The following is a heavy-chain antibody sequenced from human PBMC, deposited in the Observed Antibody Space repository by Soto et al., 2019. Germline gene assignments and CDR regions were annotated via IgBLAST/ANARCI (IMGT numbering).Heavy chain of an antibody. CDR2: IKSKTDGGIT. CDR3: TTGYSGYDFH. CDR1: GFTFSSAG. D-gene: IGHD5-12*01. Sequence: LRLSCAASGFTFSSAGMNWVRQAPGKGLEWVGRIKSKTDGGITDFAAPVKGRFTISRDDSENTLFLQMNSLKTEDTAVYYCTTGYSGYDFHWGQGTLVTVSS. V-gene: IGHV3-15*07. J-gene: IGHJ4*02.